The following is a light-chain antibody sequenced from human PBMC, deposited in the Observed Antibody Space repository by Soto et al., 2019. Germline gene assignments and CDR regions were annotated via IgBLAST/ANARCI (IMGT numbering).Light chain of an antibody. CDR2: DVS. CDR3: TSYAGYNTHVI. J-gene: IGLJ2*01. CDR1: GGDVGGYNY. V-gene: IGLV2-14*03. Sequence: QSVLTQPASVSGSPGQSISISCTGTGGDVGGYNYVSWYQQHPGKAPRLMIYDVSDRPSGVSNRFSGSKSGNTASLTISGIQAEDEADYYCTSYAGYNTHVIFGRGTKVTVL.